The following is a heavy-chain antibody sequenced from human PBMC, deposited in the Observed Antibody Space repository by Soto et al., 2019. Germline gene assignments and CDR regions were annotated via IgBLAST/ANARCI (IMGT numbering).Heavy chain of an antibody. Sequence: SETLSLTCTVSGGSISSSSYHLGWIRQPPGKGLEWIGSIYDSGSTYYNPSLKSRVTISVDTSKNHFSLKLSSVTAADTAVYYCATQEVGGSYVYTFDPWGQGTLVTVS. CDR3: ATQEVGGSYVYTFDP. CDR2: IYDSGST. D-gene: IGHD1-26*01. V-gene: IGHV4-39*02. CDR1: GGSISSSSYH. J-gene: IGHJ5*02.